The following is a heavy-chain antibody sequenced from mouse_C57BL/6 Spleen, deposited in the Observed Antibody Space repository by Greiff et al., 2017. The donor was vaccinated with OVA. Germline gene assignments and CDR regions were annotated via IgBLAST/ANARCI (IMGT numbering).Heavy chain of an antibody. CDR2: IRNKANGYTT. V-gene: IGHV7-3*01. CDR3: ARYKRDYYGSGLFYYEG. D-gene: IGHD1-1*01. CDR1: GFTFTDYY. J-gene: IGHJ2*01. Sequence: EVKLVESGGGLVQPGGSLSLSCAASGFTFTDYYMSWVRQPPGKALEWFGFIRNKANGYTTEYSATVKGRFTISRANSQSILYLQMNALRAEDSATYYCARYKRDYYGSGLFYYEGWGKGATLTVSS.